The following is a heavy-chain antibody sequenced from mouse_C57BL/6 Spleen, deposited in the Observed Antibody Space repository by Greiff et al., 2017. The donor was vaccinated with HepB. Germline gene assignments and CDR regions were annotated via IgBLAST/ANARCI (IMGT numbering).Heavy chain of an antibody. Sequence: VQLQQSGPVLVKPGASVKMSCKASGYTFTDYYMNWVKQSHGKSLEWIGFINPYNGGTSYNQKFKGKATLTVDKSSSTAYMELNSLTSEDSAVYYCARSYGSSPPWFAYWGQGTLVTVSA. CDR1: GYTFTDYY. V-gene: IGHV1-19*01. CDR2: INPYNGGT. D-gene: IGHD1-1*01. J-gene: IGHJ3*01. CDR3: ARSYGSSPPWFAY.